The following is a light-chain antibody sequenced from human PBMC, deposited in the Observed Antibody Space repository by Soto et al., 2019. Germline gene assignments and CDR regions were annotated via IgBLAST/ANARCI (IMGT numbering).Light chain of an antibody. CDR2: WAS. CDR1: QSVLYSSNNKNY. J-gene: IGKJ1*01. V-gene: IGKV4-1*01. CDR3: QQYYRPWT. Sequence: DIVMTQSPDSLAVSLGERATINCKSSQSVLYSSNNKNYLAWYQQKPGQPPKLLIYWASTRESGFPDRFSGRGAGRDDNLTISRLPDEDVVDYYCQQYYRPWTFGQGTKVEIK.